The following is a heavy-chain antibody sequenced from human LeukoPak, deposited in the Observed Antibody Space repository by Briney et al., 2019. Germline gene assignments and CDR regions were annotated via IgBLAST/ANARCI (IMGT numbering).Heavy chain of an antibody. D-gene: IGHD6-19*01. V-gene: IGHV1-2*02. CDR2: INPNSGGT. CDR1: GYTFTGYY. J-gene: IGHJ4*02. Sequence: ASVKVSCEASGYTFTGYYMHWVRQAPGRGLEWMGWINPNSGGTNSAQKFQGRVTMTRDTSISTAYMELSRLRSDDTAVYYCARVGSDSSGWRRFDYWGQGTLVTVSS. CDR3: ARVGSDSSGWRRFDY.